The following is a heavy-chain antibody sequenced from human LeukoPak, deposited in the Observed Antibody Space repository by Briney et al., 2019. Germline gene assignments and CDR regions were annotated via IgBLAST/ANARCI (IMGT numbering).Heavy chain of an antibody. D-gene: IGHD3-22*01. V-gene: IGHV1-69*05. CDR2: IIPIFGTA. CDR1: GYTFTSYA. J-gene: IGHJ4*02. CDR3: ARDRPLKYYDSSGYLFFDY. Sequence: ASVKVSCKASGYTFTSYAISWVRQAPGQGLEWMGRIIPIFGTANYAQKFQGRVTITTDESTSTAYMELSSLRSEDTAVYYCARDRPLKYYDSSGYLFFDYWGQGTLVTVSS.